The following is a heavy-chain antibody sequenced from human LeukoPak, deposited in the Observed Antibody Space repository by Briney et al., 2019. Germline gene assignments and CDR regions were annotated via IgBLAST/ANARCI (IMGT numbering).Heavy chain of an antibody. D-gene: IGHD1-1*01. CDR1: GGSISSYY. J-gene: IGHJ6*03. V-gene: IGHV4-59*01. CDR2: IYYSGTT. Sequence: SETLSLTCTVSGGSISSYYWSSIRQPPVKGLDCIGDIYYSGTTNYNPSLKSRVTISLDTSKNQFSLKLTSVTAADTAVYYCARVSWFPGTSYYYMDVWGKGTTVTVSS. CDR3: ARVSWFPGTSYYYMDV.